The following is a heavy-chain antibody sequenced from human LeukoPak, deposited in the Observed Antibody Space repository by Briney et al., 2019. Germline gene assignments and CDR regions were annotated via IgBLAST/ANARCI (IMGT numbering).Heavy chain of an antibody. CDR2: IYYSGST. D-gene: IGHD3-22*01. J-gene: IGHJ4*02. V-gene: IGHV4-39*01. Sequence: SETLSLTCTVSGGSISSSSYYWGWIRQPPGKGLEWIGSIYYSGSTYYNPSLKSRVTISVDTSKNQFSLKLSSVTAADTAVYYCARQASSPDNYYDSSEFDYWGQGTLVTVSS. CDR1: GGSISSSSYY. CDR3: ARQASSPDNYYDSSEFDY.